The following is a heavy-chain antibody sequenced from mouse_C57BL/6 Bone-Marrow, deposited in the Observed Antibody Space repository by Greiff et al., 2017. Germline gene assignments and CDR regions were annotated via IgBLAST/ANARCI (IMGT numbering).Heavy chain of an antibody. D-gene: IGHD1-1*01. Sequence: VQLQQSGGGLVKPGGSLKLSCAASGFTFSSYAMSWVRQTPEKRLEWVATISDGGSYTYYPDNVKGRFTISRDNAKNNLYLQMSHLKSEDTARYYCARDGYYYGSSYTWFAYWGQGTLVTVSA. CDR3: ARDGYYYGSSYTWFAY. CDR2: ISDGGSYT. J-gene: IGHJ3*01. V-gene: IGHV5-4*01. CDR1: GFTFSSYA.